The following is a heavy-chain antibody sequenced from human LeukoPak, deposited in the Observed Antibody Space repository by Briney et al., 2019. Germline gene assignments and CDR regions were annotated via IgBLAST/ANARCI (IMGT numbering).Heavy chain of an antibody. CDR3: ARVWLSLGYYFDY. V-gene: IGHV4-34*01. Sequence: NPSETLSLTCAIYGGSFSGYYWSWIRQPPGKGLEWIGEINHSGSTNYNPSLKSRVSISVDTSKNQFSLKVTSVTAADTAVYYCARVWLSLGYYFDYWGQGTLVTVSS. J-gene: IGHJ4*02. CDR2: INHSGST. D-gene: IGHD3-22*01. CDR1: GGSFSGYY.